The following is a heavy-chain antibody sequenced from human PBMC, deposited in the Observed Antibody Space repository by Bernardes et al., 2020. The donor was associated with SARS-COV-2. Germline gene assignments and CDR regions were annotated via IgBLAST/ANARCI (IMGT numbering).Heavy chain of an antibody. Sequence: SETLSLTCAVSGGSISSINWWRCVRQPPGKGLAWIGEIYHSGSTNYNPSLKSRVTISVDKSKNQFSLKLSSVTAADTAVYYCARAYCSSTSCYATWFDPWGQGTLVTVSS. J-gene: IGHJ5*02. V-gene: IGHV4-4*02. D-gene: IGHD2-2*01. CDR1: GGSISSINW. CDR3: ARAYCSSTSCYATWFDP. CDR2: IYHSGST.